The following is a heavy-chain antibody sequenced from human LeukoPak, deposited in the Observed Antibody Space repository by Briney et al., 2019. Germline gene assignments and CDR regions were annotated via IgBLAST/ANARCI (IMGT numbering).Heavy chain of an antibody. CDR1: GFTFSSYG. D-gene: IGHD3-10*01. CDR2: ISYDGSNK. J-gene: IGHJ4*02. CDR3: ATGEVMGY. Sequence: RRSLRLSCAASGFTFSSYGMHWVRQAPGKGLEWVAVISYDGSNKYYADSVKGRFTISRDNSKNTLYLQMNSLRAEDTAVYYCATGEVMGYWGQGTLVTVSS. V-gene: IGHV3-30*03.